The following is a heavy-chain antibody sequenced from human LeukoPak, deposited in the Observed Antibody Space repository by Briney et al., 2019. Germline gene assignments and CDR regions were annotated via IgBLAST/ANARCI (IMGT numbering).Heavy chain of an antibody. CDR3: ARGVLAGYSELFDY. CDR2: INPNSGDT. D-gene: IGHD3-9*01. Sequence: ASVKVSCKSSGYTFTNYYIHWVRQAPGQGLEWMGWINPNSGDTRSLQQFQGRVTMTRDTSINTAYMELSGLRSEDTAVYYCARGVLAGYSELFDYWGQGTLVTVSS. CDR1: GYTFTNYY. J-gene: IGHJ4*02. V-gene: IGHV1-2*02.